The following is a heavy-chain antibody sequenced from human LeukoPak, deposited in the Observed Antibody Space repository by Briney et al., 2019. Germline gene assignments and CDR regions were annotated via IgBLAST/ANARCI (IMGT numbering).Heavy chain of an antibody. Sequence: SVKVSCKASGGTFSSYAISWVRQAPGQGLEWMGGIIPIFGTANYAQKFQGRVTITADESTSTAYMELSSLRSEDTAVYYCARDARRGVELKAFDIWGQGTMVTVS. CDR3: ARDARRGVELKAFDI. D-gene: IGHD1-7*01. V-gene: IGHV1-69*01. CDR2: IIPIFGTA. CDR1: GGTFSSYA. J-gene: IGHJ3*02.